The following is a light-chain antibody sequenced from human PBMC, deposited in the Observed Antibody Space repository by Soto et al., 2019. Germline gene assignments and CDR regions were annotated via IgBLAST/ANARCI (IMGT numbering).Light chain of an antibody. Sequence: QPVLTQPPSASASLGASVTLPCTLSSGYSNYKVDWYQQRPGKGPRFVMRVGTGGIVGSKGDGIPDRFSVLGSGLNRYLTIKNIQEEDESDYHCGADHGSGSNFVVVFGGGTKVTVL. CDR3: GADHGSGSNFVVV. J-gene: IGLJ2*01. CDR2: VGTGGIVG. CDR1: SGYSNYK. V-gene: IGLV9-49*01.